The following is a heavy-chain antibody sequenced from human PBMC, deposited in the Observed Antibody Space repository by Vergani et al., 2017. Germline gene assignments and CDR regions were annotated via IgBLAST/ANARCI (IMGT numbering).Heavy chain of an antibody. V-gene: IGHV3-15*01. Sequence: EVQLVESGGGLVKPGGSLRLSCAASGFTFSNAWMSWVRQAPGKGLEWVGRIKSKTDGGTTDYEAPVKGRFTISRDESKNTLYLQMNSLKTEDTAVYYCTTDPGFYDTRRYWGQGTLVTVSS. CDR1: GFTFSNAW. J-gene: IGHJ4*02. CDR2: IKSKTDGGTT. CDR3: TTDPGFYDTRRY. D-gene: IGHD3-22*01.